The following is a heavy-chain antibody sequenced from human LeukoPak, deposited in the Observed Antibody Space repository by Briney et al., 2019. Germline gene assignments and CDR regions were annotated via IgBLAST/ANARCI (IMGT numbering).Heavy chain of an antibody. CDR2: ISAYNGNT. V-gene: IGHV1-18*04. D-gene: IGHD2-15*01. CDR3: ALSLVVAATYWFDP. Sequence: ASVKVSCKASGYTFTSYGISWVRQAPGQGLEWMGWISAYNGNTNYAQKLQGRVTMTTDTSTSTAYMELRSLRSDDTAVYYRALSLVVAATYWFDPWGQGTLVTVSS. J-gene: IGHJ5*02. CDR1: GYTFTSYG.